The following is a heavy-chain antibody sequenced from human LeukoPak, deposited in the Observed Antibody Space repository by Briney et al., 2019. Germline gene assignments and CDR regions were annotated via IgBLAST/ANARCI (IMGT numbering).Heavy chain of an antibody. J-gene: IGHJ3*01. Sequence: PSETLSLTCAVYGGHFSGYYWRWIRQPPGKGLEWVGELNHSGSTNSNPSLKSRVTISVDTSKNQLSLKLSSVTAADTAVYYCARGLTKTHRYSGSPVWGQGTMVTVSS. V-gene: IGHV4-34*01. CDR3: ARGLTKTHRYSGSPV. CDR1: GGHFSGYY. CDR2: LNHSGST. D-gene: IGHD1-26*01.